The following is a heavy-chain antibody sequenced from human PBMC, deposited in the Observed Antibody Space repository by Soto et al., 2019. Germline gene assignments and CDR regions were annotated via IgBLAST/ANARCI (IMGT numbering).Heavy chain of an antibody. J-gene: IGHJ6*02. CDR2: IYYSGNT. V-gene: IGHV4-31*03. CDR1: GGSISSGGYY. D-gene: IGHD6-13*01. Sequence: SETLSLTCTVSGGSISSGGYYWSWIRQHPGKGLEWIGYIYYSGNTYYNPSLKSRVTISVDTSKNQFSLKLSSVTAADTAVYYCARGGSSWYYYGMDVWGQGTTVTVSS. CDR3: ARGGSSWYYYGMDV.